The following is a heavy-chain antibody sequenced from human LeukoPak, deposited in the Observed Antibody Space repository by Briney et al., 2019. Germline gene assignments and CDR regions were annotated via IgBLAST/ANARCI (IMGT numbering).Heavy chain of an antibody. D-gene: IGHD3-16*01. V-gene: IGHV1-2*02. CDR1: GYTFTGYY. CDR3: ARDIMITFGGVMSYYYYYGMDV. CDR2: INPNSGGT. J-gene: IGHJ6*02. Sequence: ASVKVSCKASGYTFTGYYMHWVRQAPGQGLEWMGWINPNSGGTNYAQKFQGRVTMTRDTSISTAYMELSRLRSDDTAVYYCARDIMITFGGVMSYYYYYGMDVWGQGTTVTVSS.